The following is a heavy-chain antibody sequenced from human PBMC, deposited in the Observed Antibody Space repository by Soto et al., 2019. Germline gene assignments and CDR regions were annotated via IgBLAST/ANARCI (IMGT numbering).Heavy chain of an antibody. J-gene: IGHJ4*02. V-gene: IGHV5-51*01. CDR2: IYPDDSDT. CDR3: ARQGKYNYGSNDF. CDR1: GYSFTSYW. D-gene: IGHD5-18*01. Sequence: LKISCKGSGYSFTSYWIGWVRQLPGKGLEWMGIIYPDDSDTRYSPSFQGQVIMSADKSISTAYLQWSSLKASDTAMYYCARQGKYNYGSNDFWGQGTLVTVSS.